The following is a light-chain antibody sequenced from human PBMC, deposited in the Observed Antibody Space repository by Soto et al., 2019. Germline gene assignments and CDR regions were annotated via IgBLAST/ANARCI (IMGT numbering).Light chain of an antibody. V-gene: IGKV1-12*01. CDR3: QQDNTFPLT. CDR2: ATS. Sequence: DNPLSQSPSSLSASVGDSVTITFRASQAINNWLAWYQHKPGEAPKFLIYATSTLQSGVPSRFSGSGSGTDFTLTISSLQPEDFATYYCQQDNTFPLTFGPGTKVDIK. CDR1: QAINNW. J-gene: IGKJ3*01.